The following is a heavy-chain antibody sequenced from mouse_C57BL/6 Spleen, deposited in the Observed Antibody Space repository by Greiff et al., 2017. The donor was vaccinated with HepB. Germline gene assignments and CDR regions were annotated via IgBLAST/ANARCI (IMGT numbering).Heavy chain of an antibody. CDR3: ARYEGLLRPSYWYFDV. Sequence: EVKLLESGGGLVQPGGSLSLSCAASGFTFTDYYMSWVRQPPGKALEWLGFIRNKANGYTTEYSASVKGRFTISRDNSQSILYLQMNALRAEDSATYYCARYEGLLRPSYWYFDVWGTGTTVTVSS. CDR1: GFTFTDYY. J-gene: IGHJ1*03. V-gene: IGHV7-3*01. CDR2: IRNKANGYTT. D-gene: IGHD1-2*01.